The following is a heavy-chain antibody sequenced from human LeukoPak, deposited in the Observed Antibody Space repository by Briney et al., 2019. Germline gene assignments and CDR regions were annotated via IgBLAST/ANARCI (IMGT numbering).Heavy chain of an antibody. CDR1: GYSSRNAW. V-gene: IGHV3-15*01. J-gene: IGHJ3*02. CDR2: IKSKIDGGAT. CDR3: ATDPQRGI. Sequence: GGSLRLSCALSGYSSRNAWMKWVRQAPGKGLEWVGRIKSKIDGGATEYAAPVKGRFTISRDDSKNTLYLQMNSLKIEDAAVYYCATDPQRGIWGHGTLVTVSS.